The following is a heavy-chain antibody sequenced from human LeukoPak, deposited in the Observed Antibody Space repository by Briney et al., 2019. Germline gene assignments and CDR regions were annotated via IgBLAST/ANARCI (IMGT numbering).Heavy chain of an antibody. V-gene: IGHV3-53*01. CDR2: IYDSGTT. D-gene: IGHD3-16*01. CDR3: ARDWGKTVGFEY. Sequence: GGSLRLSCAASGFTVSNNYMSWVRQAPGKGLEWVSVIYDSGTTFYADSVKGRCTISRDNSKNTLYLQMNSLRAEDTAVYYCARDWGKTVGFEYWGQGTLVTVSS. CDR1: GFTVSNNY. J-gene: IGHJ4*02.